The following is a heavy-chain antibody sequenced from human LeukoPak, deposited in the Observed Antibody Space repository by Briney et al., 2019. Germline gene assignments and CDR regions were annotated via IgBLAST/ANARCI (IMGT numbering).Heavy chain of an antibody. V-gene: IGHV1-2*02. J-gene: IGHJ4*02. CDR2: INPNSGGT. CDR1: GYTFTGYY. D-gene: IGHD2-2*01. CDR3: ARRYCSSTSCRWGGYYFDY. Sequence: ASVKVSCKASGYTFTGYYMRWVRQAPGQGLEWMGWINPNSGGTNYAQKFQGRVTMTRDTSISTAYMELSRLRSDDTAVYYCARRYCSSTSCRWGGYYFDYWGQGTLVTVSS.